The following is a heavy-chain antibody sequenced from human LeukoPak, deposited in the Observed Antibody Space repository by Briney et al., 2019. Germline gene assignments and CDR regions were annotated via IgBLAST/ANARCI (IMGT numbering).Heavy chain of an antibody. J-gene: IGHJ4*02. CDR3: ATVGYCSGGSCYSDY. D-gene: IGHD2-15*01. V-gene: IGHV4-38-2*02. CDR1: GYSISSGYY. CDR2: IYHSGST. Sequence: SETLSLTCTVSGYSISSGYYWGWIRQPPGKGLEWIGSIYHSGSTYYNPSLKSRVTISVDTSKNQFSLKLSSVTAADTAVYYCATVGYCSGGSCYSDYWGQGTLVTVSS.